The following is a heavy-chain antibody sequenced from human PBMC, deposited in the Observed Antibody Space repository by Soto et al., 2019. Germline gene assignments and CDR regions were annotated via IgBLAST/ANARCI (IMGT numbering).Heavy chain of an antibody. J-gene: IGHJ6*03. V-gene: IGHV4-34*01. Sequence: SETLSLTCAVYGGSFSGYYWSWIRQPPGKGLEWIGEINHSGSTNYNPSLKSRVTISVDTSKNQFSLKLSSVTAADTAVYYCARGLTRSYYYYYYYMDVWGKGTTVTVSS. CDR3: ARGLTRSYYYYYYYMDV. CDR1: GGSFSGYY. D-gene: IGHD4-4*01. CDR2: INHSGST.